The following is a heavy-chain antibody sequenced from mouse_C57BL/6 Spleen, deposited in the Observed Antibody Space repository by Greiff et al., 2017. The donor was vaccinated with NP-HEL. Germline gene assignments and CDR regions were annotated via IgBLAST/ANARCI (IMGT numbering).Heavy chain of an antibody. V-gene: IGHV8-8*01. CDR3: ARIDWDGAWFAY. J-gene: IGHJ3*01. CDR1: GFSLSTFGMG. D-gene: IGHD4-1*01. Sequence: QVTRGGGGPGILQPSQTLSLTCSFSGFSLSTFGMGVGWIRQPSGKGLEWLAHIWWDDDKYYNPALKSRLTISKDTSKNQVFLKIANVDTADTATYYCARIDWDGAWFAYWGQGTLVTVSA. CDR2: IWWDDDK.